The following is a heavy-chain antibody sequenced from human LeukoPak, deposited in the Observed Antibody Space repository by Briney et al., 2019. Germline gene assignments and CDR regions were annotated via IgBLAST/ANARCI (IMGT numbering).Heavy chain of an antibody. D-gene: IGHD3-9*01. CDR2: ISSSGSTI. CDR3: ARDSNYDILTGYPPPPYFDY. Sequence: GGSLRLSCEASGFTFIDYTMNWVRQAPGKGLEWVAYISSSGSTIYYGDSVKGRFTISRDNSKNTLYLQMNSLRAEDTAVYYCARDSNYDILTGYPPPPYFDYWGQGTLVTVSS. J-gene: IGHJ4*02. V-gene: IGHV3-48*01. CDR1: GFTFIDYT.